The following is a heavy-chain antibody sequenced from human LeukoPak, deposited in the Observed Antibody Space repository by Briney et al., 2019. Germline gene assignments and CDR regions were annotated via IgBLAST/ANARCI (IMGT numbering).Heavy chain of an antibody. Sequence: ASVKVSCKASGYTFTGYYMHWVRRAPGQGLEWMGWINPNSGGTNYAQKFQGWVTMTRDTSISTAYMELSRLRSDDTAVYYCARGGRSVVITTLYYFDYWGQGTLVTVSS. D-gene: IGHD3-22*01. J-gene: IGHJ4*02. V-gene: IGHV1-2*04. CDR3: ARGGRSVVITTLYYFDY. CDR1: GYTFTGYY. CDR2: INPNSGGT.